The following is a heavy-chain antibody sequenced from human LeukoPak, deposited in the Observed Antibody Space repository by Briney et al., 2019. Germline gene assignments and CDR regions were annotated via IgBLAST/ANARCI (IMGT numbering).Heavy chain of an antibody. CDR1: GFRFSYHD. J-gene: IGHJ3*02. V-gene: IGHV3-64*02. CDR3: ARELVGSKTGGFDI. CDR2: IGAAGAHT. D-gene: IGHD3-9*01. Sequence: PGGSLRLSCAASGFRFSYHDMHWVRQAPGKGPEFVSSIGAAGAHTFYADSVKGRFTISRDNFQSTMYLQMDGLRPEDSAVYYCARELVGSKTGGFDIWGQGTVVTVSS.